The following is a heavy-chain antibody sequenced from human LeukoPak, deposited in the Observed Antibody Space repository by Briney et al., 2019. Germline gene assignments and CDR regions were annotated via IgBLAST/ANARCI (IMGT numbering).Heavy chain of an antibody. J-gene: IGHJ5*02. D-gene: IGHD2-15*01. CDR1: GGSISSYY. CDR2: IYYSRST. V-gene: IGHV4-59*01. CDR3: ASGGYCSSGSCYPNWFDP. Sequence: PSETLSLTCTVSGGSISSYYWSWIRQPPGKGLEWIGYIYYSRSTNYNPSLKSRVSISIDTSKNQFSLKLSSVTAADTAVYYCASGGYCSSGSCYPNWFDPWGQGTLVTVSS.